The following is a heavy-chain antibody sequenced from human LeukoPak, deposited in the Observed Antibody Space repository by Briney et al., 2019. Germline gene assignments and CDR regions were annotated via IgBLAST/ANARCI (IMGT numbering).Heavy chain of an antibody. D-gene: IGHD3-22*01. J-gene: IGHJ4*02. CDR1: GFTFSNAW. CDR2: IKSKTDGGTT. Sequence: GGSLRPSCAASGFTFSNAWMSWVRQAPGKGLEWVGRIKSKTDGGTTDYAAPVKGRFTISRDDSKNTLYLQMNSLKTEDTAVYYCTTSLTYYYDSSGYPFDYWGQGTLVTVSS. CDR3: TTSLTYYYDSSGYPFDY. V-gene: IGHV3-15*01.